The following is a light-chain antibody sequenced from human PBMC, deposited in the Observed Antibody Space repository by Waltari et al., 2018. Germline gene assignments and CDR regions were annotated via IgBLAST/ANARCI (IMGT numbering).Light chain of an antibody. Sequence: QSVLTQPPSASGTPGQRVTISCSGCSSNIGRKIVIWYQQLPGTAPKSLTYANTQRPSGVPGRFSGSKSGTSASLAISGLQSEDEADYYCEAWDASLNDLVLGGGTKLTVL. V-gene: IGLV1-44*01. CDR2: ANT. CDR1: SSNIGRKI. CDR3: EAWDASLNDLV. J-gene: IGLJ2*01.